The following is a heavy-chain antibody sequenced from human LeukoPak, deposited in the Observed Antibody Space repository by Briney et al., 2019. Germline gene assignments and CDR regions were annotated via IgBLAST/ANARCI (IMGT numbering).Heavy chain of an antibody. CDR1: GFTFNIYA. Sequence: GSLRLSCSASGFTFNIYAMHWVRQAPGTGLEYASAISTDGRGTYYADSVKGRFTISRDNSKNALYLQMSSLRPEDTAIYYCVRYSNSCYDPWGQGTLVTVSS. CDR3: VRYSNSCYDP. J-gene: IGHJ5*02. V-gene: IGHV3-64D*06. CDR2: ISTDGRGT. D-gene: IGHD5-12*01.